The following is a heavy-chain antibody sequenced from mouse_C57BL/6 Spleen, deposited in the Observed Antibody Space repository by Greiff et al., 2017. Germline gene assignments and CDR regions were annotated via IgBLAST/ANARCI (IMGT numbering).Heavy chain of an antibody. CDR1: GYTFTDYN. CDR3: ARNYLYNYAMDY. V-gene: IGHV1-22*01. D-gene: IGHD1-3*01. J-gene: IGHJ4*01. CDR2: INANNGGT. Sequence: EVQLQQSGPELVKPGASVKMSCKASGYTFTDYNMHWVKQSHGKSLEWIGYINANNGGTSYNKKFKGQATLTINKSSSTDYMELRSLTSEDSAVYYYARNYLYNYAMDYWGQGTSVTVSS.